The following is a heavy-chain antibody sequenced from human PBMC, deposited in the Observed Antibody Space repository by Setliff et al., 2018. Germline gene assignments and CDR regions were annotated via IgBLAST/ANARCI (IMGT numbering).Heavy chain of an antibody. J-gene: IGHJ4*02. V-gene: IGHV4-38-2*01. Sequence: SETLSLTCAVSGYSISSGYYWGWVRQPPGKGLEWIGSIYHSGSTYYNPSLKSRVTISVDTSKNQFSLKLSSVTAADTAVYYCARQPEGGYYDSSGYYGMAPYHFDYWGQGTLVTVSS. CDR3: ARQPEGGYYDSSGYYGMAPYHFDY. CDR1: GYSISSGYY. D-gene: IGHD3-22*01. CDR2: IYHSGST.